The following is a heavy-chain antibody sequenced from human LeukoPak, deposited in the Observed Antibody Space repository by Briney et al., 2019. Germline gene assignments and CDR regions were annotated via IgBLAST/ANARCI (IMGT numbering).Heavy chain of an antibody. J-gene: IGHJ6*03. D-gene: IGHD6-13*01. CDR2: IYHSGNT. CDR1: GYSISTSYY. CDR3: ARTHSSSWYDAYYYYYMDV. V-gene: IGHV4-38-2*02. Sequence: PSETLSLTCTVSGYSISTSYYWGWIRQPPGKWLEWIGSIYHSGNTYYNPSLKSRVTISVDTSKNQFSLKLSSVTAADTAVYYCARTHSSSWYDAYYYYYMDVWGKGTTVTVSS.